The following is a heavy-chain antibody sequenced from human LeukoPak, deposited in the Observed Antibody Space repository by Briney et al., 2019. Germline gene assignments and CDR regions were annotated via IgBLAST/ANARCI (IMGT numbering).Heavy chain of an antibody. CDR1: GGTFSGYY. V-gene: IGHV4-34*08. CDR3: ARRTYCSGGSCFFYLFDY. Sequence: SETLSLTCAVYGGTFSGYYWSWIRQPPGKGLEWIGEINHSGSTNYNPSLKSRVTISVDTSKNQFSLKLSSVTAADTAVYYCARRTYCSGGSCFFYLFDYWGQGTLVTVSS. CDR2: INHSGST. D-gene: IGHD2-15*01. J-gene: IGHJ4*02.